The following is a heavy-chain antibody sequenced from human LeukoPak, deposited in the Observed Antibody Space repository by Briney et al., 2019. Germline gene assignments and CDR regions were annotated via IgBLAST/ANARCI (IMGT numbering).Heavy chain of an antibody. CDR1: GYTVTSYY. CDR2: INPNSGGT. CDR3: ARVSGAVNIDY. J-gene: IGHJ4*02. Sequence: ASVKVSCKASGYTVTSYYMHWVRQAPGQGLESMGWINPNSGGTNYAQKFQGRVTMTRDTSISTAYMELSRLRSDDTAVYYCARVSGAVNIDYWGQGTLVTVSS. V-gene: IGHV1-2*02. D-gene: IGHD6-25*01.